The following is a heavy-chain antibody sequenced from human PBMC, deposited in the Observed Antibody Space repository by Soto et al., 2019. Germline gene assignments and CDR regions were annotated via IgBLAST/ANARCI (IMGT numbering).Heavy chain of an antibody. CDR2: IWYDGSNK. D-gene: IGHD3-9*01. Sequence: QVQLVESGGGVVQPGRSLRLSCAASGFTFSSYGMHWVRQAPGKGLEWVAVIWYDGSNKYYADSVKGRFTISRDNSKNTLYLQMNSLRAEDTAVYYCARDAENWNYDILTGSPYGMDVWGQGTTVTVSS. V-gene: IGHV3-33*01. CDR1: GFTFSSYG. CDR3: ARDAENWNYDILTGSPYGMDV. J-gene: IGHJ6*02.